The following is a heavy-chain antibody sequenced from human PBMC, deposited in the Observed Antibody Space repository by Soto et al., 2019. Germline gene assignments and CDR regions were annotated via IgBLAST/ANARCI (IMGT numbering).Heavy chain of an antibody. J-gene: IGHJ4*02. V-gene: IGHV3-48*02. D-gene: IGHD3-16*01. CDR2: ISSGSSTI. CDR3: ARDLRLGELC. Sequence: EVQLVESGGGLVQPGGSLRLSCAASGFTFSSYGMNWVRQAPGKGLEWVSYISSGSSTIYYTDSVKGRFTISRDNAKNSLYLQMNSLRDEDAAVYYCARDLRLGELCWGQGTLVTVSS. CDR1: GFTFSSYG.